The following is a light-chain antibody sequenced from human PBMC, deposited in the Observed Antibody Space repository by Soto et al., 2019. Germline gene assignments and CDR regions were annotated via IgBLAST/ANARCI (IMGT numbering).Light chain of an antibody. CDR1: QTVRNNY. J-gene: IGKJ4*01. V-gene: IGKV3-20*01. CDR2: DAS. CDR3: QQFSSYPLT. Sequence: EFVLTQSPGTLSLSPGERATLSCRASQTVRNNYLAWYQQKPGQAPRLLIYDASSRATGIPDRFSGGGSGTDFPLTISRLEPEDFAVYYCQQFSSYPLTFGGGTKVETK.